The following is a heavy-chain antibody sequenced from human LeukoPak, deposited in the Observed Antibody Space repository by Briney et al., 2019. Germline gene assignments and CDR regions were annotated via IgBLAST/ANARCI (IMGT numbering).Heavy chain of an antibody. CDR3: ARDIHWAFDY. CDR2: ISSSTSRI. D-gene: IGHD7-27*01. CDR1: GFTFNSYS. Sequence: GGSLRLSCGASGFTFNSYSMNWVRQAPGKGLEWVSYISSSTSRIYYADSVKGRFTISRGSARRSLFLQMNSLRDEDTAVYYCARDIHWAFDYWGQGTLVTVSS. J-gene: IGHJ4*02. V-gene: IGHV3-48*02.